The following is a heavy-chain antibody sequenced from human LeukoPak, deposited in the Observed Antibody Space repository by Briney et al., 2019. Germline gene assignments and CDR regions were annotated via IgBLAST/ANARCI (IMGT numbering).Heavy chain of an antibody. CDR1: GFIFSRYW. V-gene: IGHV3-7*01. CDR2: IDQSGNEK. J-gene: IGHJ4*02. CDR3: ARDQGAAGDF. Sequence: GGSLRLSCAASGFIFSRYWMTWVRQAPGKGLEWVANIDQSGNEKLYVDSVKGRFTISRDNSKNSLYLQLNSLRVEDTAVYYCARDQGAAGDFWGQGTLVTVSS. D-gene: IGHD6-13*01.